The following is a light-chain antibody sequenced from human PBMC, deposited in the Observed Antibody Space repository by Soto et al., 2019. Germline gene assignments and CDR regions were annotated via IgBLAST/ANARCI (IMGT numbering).Light chain of an antibody. J-gene: IGKJ1*01. CDR2: KAS. CDR1: QSISSW. V-gene: IGKV1-5*03. CDR3: QKYNSYPLT. Sequence: DIQMTQSPSTLSASVGDRVTITCRASQSISSWLAWYQQKPGKAPKLLIYKASSLESWVPSRFSGSGSGTEFTLTISSLQPDDFAAYYCQKYNSYPLTFGQGTKVEIK.